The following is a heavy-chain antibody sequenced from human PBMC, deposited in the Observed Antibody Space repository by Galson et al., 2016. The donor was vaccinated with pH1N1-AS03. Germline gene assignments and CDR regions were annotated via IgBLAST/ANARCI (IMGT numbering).Heavy chain of an antibody. D-gene: IGHD3-16*02. Sequence: SETLSLTCAVSGGSMTSPDWWTWVRQPPGKGLEWIGEVHYSGTTSYNPSLNSRVTMSIDESNNQFSLNWGSVTAADTAVSFCASAGYHTPGYHYWGQGALVTVSS. CDR1: GGSMTSPDW. V-gene: IGHV4-4*02. J-gene: IGHJ4*02. CDR2: VHYSGTT. CDR3: ASAGYHTPGYHY.